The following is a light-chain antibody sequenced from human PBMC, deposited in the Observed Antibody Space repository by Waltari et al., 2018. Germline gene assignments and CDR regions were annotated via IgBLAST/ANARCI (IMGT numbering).Light chain of an antibody. CDR3: QQFNSYPPAFT. V-gene: IGKV1-13*02. CDR1: RGISSA. J-gene: IGKJ3*01. Sequence: AIQLTQSPSSLSASVGDRVTITCRASRGISSALAWYQQKPGKAPKLLIYDASSLESGVPSRFSGSGSGTDFTLTISSLQPEDFATYYCQQFNSYPPAFTFGPGTKVDIK. CDR2: DAS.